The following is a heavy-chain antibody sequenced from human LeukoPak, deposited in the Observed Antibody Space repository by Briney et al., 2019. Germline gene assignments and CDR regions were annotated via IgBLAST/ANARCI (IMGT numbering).Heavy chain of an antibody. CDR1: GYSISNGYY. CDR3: ARGGPRLYYYYMDV. J-gene: IGHJ6*03. V-gene: IGHV4-38-2*02. D-gene: IGHD3-22*01. CDR2: IYHSGST. Sequence: SETLSLTCTVSGYSISNGYYWGWIRQPPGKGLEWIGNIYHSGSTYYNPSLKSRVTISVDTSKNQFSLKLSSVTAADTAVYYCARGGPRLYYYYMDVWGKGTTVTISS.